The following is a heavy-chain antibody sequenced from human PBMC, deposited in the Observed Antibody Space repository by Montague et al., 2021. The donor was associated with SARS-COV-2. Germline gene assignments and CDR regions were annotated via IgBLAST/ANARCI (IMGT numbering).Heavy chain of an antibody. D-gene: IGHD3-9*01. CDR2: NNNSGST. CDR1: GGSISSNSYY. V-gene: IGHV4-39*01. J-gene: IGHJ5*02. Sequence: SETLSLTCTVSGGSISSNSYYWGWIRPPQGKGLVWIGCNNNSGSTYYTPSLKSRVTISVDTAKNQFSLKLSSVTAADTAVYYCARPVSYYDILSSSTNWFDPWGQGTLVTVSS. CDR3: ARPVSYYDILSSSTNWFDP.